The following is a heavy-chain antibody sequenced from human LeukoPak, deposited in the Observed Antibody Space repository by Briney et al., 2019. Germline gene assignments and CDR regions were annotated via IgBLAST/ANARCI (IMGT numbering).Heavy chain of an antibody. CDR1: GGTFSSYA. CDR2: IIPIFCTA. Sequence: SVKVSCNDSGGTFSSYAISWVRQAPGHGLEWMGGIIPIFCTANYAQKFQGRVTITTDECTSTAYMELSSLRSEDTAVYYCARVDTAMVTGVISYYYYMDVWGKGTTVSVSS. J-gene: IGHJ6*03. V-gene: IGHV1-69*05. D-gene: IGHD5-18*01. CDR3: ARVDTAMVTGVISYYYYMDV.